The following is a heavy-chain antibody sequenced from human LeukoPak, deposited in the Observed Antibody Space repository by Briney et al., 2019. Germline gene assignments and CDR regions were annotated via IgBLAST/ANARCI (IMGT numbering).Heavy chain of an antibody. Sequence: PSETLSLTCAVYGGSFSGYYWSWIRQPPGKGLEWIGEINHSGSTNYNPSLKSRVTISVDTSKNQFSLKLSSVIAADTAVYYCARNTYCSSTSCYLYYYYGMDVWGQGTTVTVSS. CDR2: INHSGST. V-gene: IGHV4-34*01. CDR3: ARNTYCSSTSCYLYYYYGMDV. D-gene: IGHD2-2*01. J-gene: IGHJ6*02. CDR1: GGSFSGYY.